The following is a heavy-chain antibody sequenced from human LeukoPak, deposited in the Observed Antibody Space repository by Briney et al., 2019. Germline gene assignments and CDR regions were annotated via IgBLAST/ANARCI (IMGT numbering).Heavy chain of an antibody. J-gene: IGHJ4*02. D-gene: IGHD6-13*01. V-gene: IGHV5-51*01. CDR2: IYPGDSDT. CDR1: GYSFTSYW. CDR3: ARRSSWRIYYFDY. Sequence: GESLKISCKGSGYSFTSYWIGWVRQMPGKGLEWMGIIYPGDSDTRYSPSFRGQVTISADKSISTAYLQWSSLKASDTAMYYCARRSSWRIYYFDYWGQGTLVTVSS.